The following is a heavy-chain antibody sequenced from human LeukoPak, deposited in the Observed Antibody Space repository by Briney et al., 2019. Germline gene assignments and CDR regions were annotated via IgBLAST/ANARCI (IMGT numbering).Heavy chain of an antibody. CDR2: ISSDGSNK. Sequence: GGSLRLSCAASGFTFSRYALHWVRQAPGKGLEWVAVISSDGSNKYYAGSVEGRFAISRDNYNNTLLLQMNSLRAEDTAVYYCARTDISGWSRPLDCWGQGTLVTVSS. V-gene: IGHV3-30*09. J-gene: IGHJ4*02. CDR3: ARTDISGWSRPLDC. CDR1: GFTFSRYA. D-gene: IGHD6-19*01.